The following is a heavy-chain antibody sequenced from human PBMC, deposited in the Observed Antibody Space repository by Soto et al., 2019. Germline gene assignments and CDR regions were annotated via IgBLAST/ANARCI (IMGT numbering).Heavy chain of an antibody. CDR1: GCTFSSYA. J-gene: IGHJ5*02. Sequence: EVQLLESGGGLVRPGGSPRLSCAASGCTFSSYAMGWVRQAPGEGLDWVSGISRAGTYTFYADSVRGRFSISRENSRGTLDLYMNALRADDTAIYFCVKYTVTEDLGGSWGQGALVTVSS. V-gene: IGHV3-23*01. D-gene: IGHD4-17*01. CDR2: ISRAGTYT. CDR3: VKYTVTEDLGGS.